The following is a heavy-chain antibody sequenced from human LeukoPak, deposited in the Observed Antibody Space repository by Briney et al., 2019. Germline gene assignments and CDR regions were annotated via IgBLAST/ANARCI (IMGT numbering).Heavy chain of an antibody. D-gene: IGHD5-18*01. CDR2: ISWNSGSI. V-gene: IGHV3-9*01. J-gene: IGHJ1*01. Sequence: GGSLRLSRAASGFTFDDYAMHWVRQAPGKGLEWVSGISWNSGSIGYADSVKGRFTISRDNAKNSLYLQMNSLRAEDTALYYCAKDSGGTAMAWSYFQHWGQGTLVTVSS. CDR1: GFTFDDYA. CDR3: AKDSGGTAMAWSYFQH.